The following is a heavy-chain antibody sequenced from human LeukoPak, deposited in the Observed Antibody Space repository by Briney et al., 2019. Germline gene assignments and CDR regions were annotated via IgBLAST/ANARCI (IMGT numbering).Heavy chain of an antibody. CDR2: IYHGGST. CDR3: ARRQVATTDFDY. V-gene: IGHV4-30-2*01. CDR1: GGSISSGGYS. J-gene: IGHJ4*02. D-gene: IGHD5-12*01. Sequence: TLSLTCTVSGGSISSGGYSWSWIRQPPGKGLEWIGYIYHGGSTYYNPSLKSRVTISVDRSKNQFSLKLSSLTAADTAVYYCARRQVATTDFDYWGQGTLVTVSS.